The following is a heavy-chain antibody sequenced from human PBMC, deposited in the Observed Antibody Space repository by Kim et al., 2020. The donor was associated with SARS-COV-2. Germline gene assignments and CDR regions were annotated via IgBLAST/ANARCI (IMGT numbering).Heavy chain of an antibody. D-gene: IGHD3-16*01. CDR1: GDSISSYF. CDR2: IYYSGNT. J-gene: IGHJ5*02. Sequence: SETLSLTCTVSGDSISSYFWSWIRQPPGKGLEWIGYIYYSGNTNYNPSLKSRVTISLDTSKNQFSLKLSAVTAAATAVYYCATTIGGAWLDHWGHGTLVTVSS. V-gene: IGHV4-59*01. CDR3: ATTIGGAWLDH.